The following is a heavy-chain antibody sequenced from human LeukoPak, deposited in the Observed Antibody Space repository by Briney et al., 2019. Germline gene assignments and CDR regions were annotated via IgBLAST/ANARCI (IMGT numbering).Heavy chain of an antibody. CDR3: ARVGDLFGAHRVRGLPPDYYYMDV. D-gene: IGHD3-10*01. Sequence: PSETLSLTCAPSGGSITDYFYNWVRQPPGKGLEWIGEINHSGSSTYNPSLKSRVIISLDTSKNQFSLKLSSVTAADTAVYYCARVGDLFGAHRVRGLPPDYYYMDVWGKGTTVTVSS. CDR1: GGSITDYF. V-gene: IGHV4-34*01. CDR2: INHSGSS. J-gene: IGHJ6*03.